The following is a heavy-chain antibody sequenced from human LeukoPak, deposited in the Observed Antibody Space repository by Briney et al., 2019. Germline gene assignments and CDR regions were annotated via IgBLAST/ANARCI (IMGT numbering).Heavy chain of an antibody. D-gene: IGHD3-3*01. Sequence: KDSGPTLVKPTQTLTLTCTFSGFSLSTSGVGVGWIRQPPGKALDWLALIYWNDDNRYSPSLKSRVTITKDTSKNQVVLTMTNMDPVDTATYYCAHIYSNYDFWSGYQGNAFDIWGQGTMVTVSS. CDR3: AHIYSNYDFWSGYQGNAFDI. V-gene: IGHV2-5*01. J-gene: IGHJ3*02. CDR2: IYWNDDN. CDR1: GFSLSTSGVG.